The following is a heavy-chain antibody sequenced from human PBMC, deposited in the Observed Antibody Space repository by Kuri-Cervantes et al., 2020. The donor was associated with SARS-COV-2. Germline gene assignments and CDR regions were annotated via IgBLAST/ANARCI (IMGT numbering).Heavy chain of an antibody. Sequence: SCAVYGGSFSGYYWSWIRQPPGKGLEWIGEINHSGSTNYNPSLKSRVTISVDTSKNQFSLKLSSVTAADTAVYYCARALPITIFGVVTPYSWFDPWGQGTLVTVSS. V-gene: IGHV4-34*01. CDR2: INHSGST. CDR3: ARALPITIFGVVTPYSWFDP. CDR1: GGSFSGYY. J-gene: IGHJ5*02. D-gene: IGHD3-3*01.